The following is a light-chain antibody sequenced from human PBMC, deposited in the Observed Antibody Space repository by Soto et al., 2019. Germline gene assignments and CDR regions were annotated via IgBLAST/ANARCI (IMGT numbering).Light chain of an antibody. Sequence: QSVLTQPASVSGSPGMTITISCTRTSSDVGAYNHVSWFQQNPGKAPKLMIFEVSNRPTGVSNRFFGSKSGNTASLTISGLQAEDEADYYCSTYTTGSSWLCGGGSKVTVL. J-gene: IGLJ3*02. CDR2: EVS. V-gene: IGLV2-14*01. CDR1: SSDVGAYNH. CDR3: STYTTGSSWL.